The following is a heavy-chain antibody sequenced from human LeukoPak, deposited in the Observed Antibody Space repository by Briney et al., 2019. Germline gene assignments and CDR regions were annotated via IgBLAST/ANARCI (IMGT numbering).Heavy chain of an antibody. J-gene: IGHJ4*02. CDR1: GFTFSSYE. V-gene: IGHV3-30*03. Sequence: GGSLRLSCAASGFTFSSYEMNWVRQAPGKGLQWVAVISIDGTDKYYSDSVKGRFTISRDNAKNSLYLQMNSLRAEDTAVYYCARDYGDGLGYWGQGTLVTVSS. CDR3: ARDYGDGLGY. D-gene: IGHD4-17*01. CDR2: ISIDGTDK.